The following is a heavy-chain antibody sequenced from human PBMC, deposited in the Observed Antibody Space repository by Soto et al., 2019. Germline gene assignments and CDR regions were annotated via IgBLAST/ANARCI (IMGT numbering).Heavy chain of an antibody. J-gene: IGHJ4*02. CDR2: IDPKNGGT. Sequence: QVQLVQSGTEVKKPGASVKVSCQASGYSISAYYIHWVRQAPGQGLEWMGWIDPKNGGTVSAQKFQGRITMTRDTSISTVYMDLSRLTSADTALYYCGRDDYGIFPYWGQGSLVTVSS. D-gene: IGHD3-10*01. CDR3: GRDDYGIFPY. CDR1: GYSISAYY. V-gene: IGHV1-2*02.